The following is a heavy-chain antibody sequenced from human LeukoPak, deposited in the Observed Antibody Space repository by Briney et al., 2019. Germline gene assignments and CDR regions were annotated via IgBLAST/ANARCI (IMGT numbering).Heavy chain of an antibody. Sequence: QAGGSLRLSCAASGFTFDDYAMHWVRQAPGKGLEWVSGISWNSGSIGYADSVKGRFTISRDSAKNSLYLQMNSLRAEDTAVYYCARDYYDSSGYYEYNWFDPWGQGTLVTVSS. CDR1: GFTFDDYA. CDR3: ARDYYDSSGYYEYNWFDP. CDR2: ISWNSGSI. D-gene: IGHD3-22*01. V-gene: IGHV3-9*01. J-gene: IGHJ5*02.